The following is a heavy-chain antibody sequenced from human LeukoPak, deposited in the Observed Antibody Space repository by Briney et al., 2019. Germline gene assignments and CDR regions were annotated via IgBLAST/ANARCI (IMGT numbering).Heavy chain of an antibody. CDR2: MNPNSGYT. CDR1: GYTFTSYY. CDR3: ARPDYDTSGYSK. J-gene: IGHJ4*02. V-gene: IGHV1-8*02. Sequence: GASVKVSCKASGYTFTSYYMHWVRQAPGQGLEWMGWMNPNSGYTGYAQKFQDRVTMTRNTSINTAYMELSSLRSDDTAVYFCARPDYDTSGYSKWGQGTLVTVSS. D-gene: IGHD3-22*01.